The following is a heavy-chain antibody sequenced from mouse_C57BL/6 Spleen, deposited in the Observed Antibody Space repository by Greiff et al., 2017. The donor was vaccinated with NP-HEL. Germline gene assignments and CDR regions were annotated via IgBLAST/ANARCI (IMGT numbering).Heavy chain of an antibody. CDR3: AKEVSTTVVRYAMDY. J-gene: IGHJ4*01. CDR2: IYPGDGDT. Sequence: QVQLQQSGPELVKPGASVKISCKASGYAFSSSWMNWVKQRPGKGLEWIGRIYPGDGDTNYNGKFKGKATLTADKSSSTAYMQLSSLTSEDSAVYFCAKEVSTTVVRYAMDYWGQGTSVTVSS. CDR1: GYAFSSSW. D-gene: IGHD1-1*01. V-gene: IGHV1-82*01.